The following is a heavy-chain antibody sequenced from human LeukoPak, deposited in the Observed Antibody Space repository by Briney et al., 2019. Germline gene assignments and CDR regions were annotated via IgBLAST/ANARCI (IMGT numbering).Heavy chain of an antibody. CDR1: GFTFSSYG. Sequence: PGRSLRLSCAASGFTFSSYGMHWVRQAPGKGLERVAVISYDGSNKYYADSVKGRFTISRDNSKNTLYLQMNSLRAEDTAVYYCAKTFRNCSSTSCPFDYWGQGTLVTVSS. J-gene: IGHJ4*02. V-gene: IGHV3-30*18. CDR3: AKTFRNCSSTSCPFDY. D-gene: IGHD2-2*01. CDR2: ISYDGSNK.